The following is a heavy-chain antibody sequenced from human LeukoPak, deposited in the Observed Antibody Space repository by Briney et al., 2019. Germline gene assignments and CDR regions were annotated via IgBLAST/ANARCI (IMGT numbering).Heavy chain of an antibody. CDR2: ISDSGGST. CDR3: ARSSLLGYCSSTSCSIGGYMDV. V-gene: IGHV3-23*01. D-gene: IGHD2-2*01. CDR1: GFTFSNYA. J-gene: IGHJ6*03. Sequence: QSGGSLRLSCAASGFTFSNYAMNWVRQAPGKGLEWVSSISDSGGSTYYADSVKGRFTISRDNSKNTLYLQMNSLRAEDTAVYYCARSSLLGYCSSTSCSIGGYMDVWGKGTTVTVSS.